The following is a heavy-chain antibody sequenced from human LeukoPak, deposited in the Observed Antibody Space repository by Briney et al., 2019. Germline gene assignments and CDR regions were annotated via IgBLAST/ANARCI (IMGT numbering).Heavy chain of an antibody. J-gene: IGHJ6*03. CDR3: ARDRDVVVPAADGDYYYYYMDV. Sequence: PSETLSLTCTVSGGSISSGDYYWRWIRQPPGKGLEWIGYSYYSGSTYYNPARQSRVTISVDTSKNQFSRKLSSVTAADTAVYYCARDRDVVVPAADGDYYYYYMDVWGKGTTVTVSS. CDR2: SYYSGST. CDR1: GGSISSGDYY. V-gene: IGHV4-30-4*08. D-gene: IGHD2-2*01.